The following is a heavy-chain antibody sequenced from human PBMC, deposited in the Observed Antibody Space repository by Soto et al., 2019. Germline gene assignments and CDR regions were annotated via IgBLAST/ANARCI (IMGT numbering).Heavy chain of an antibody. CDR1: GDSVTSHY. D-gene: IGHD2-15*01. V-gene: IGHV4-59*02. Sequence: PSETLSLTCSFSGDSVTSHYLTWIRQSPEKGLEWIGDMHYTGFSHYNPSLKSRVTISVDTSKNQFSLKRSSVTAADTAVYYCARRLIVVVAADYFDYWGQGTLVTVSS. CDR2: MHYTGFS. CDR3: ARRLIVVVAADYFDY. J-gene: IGHJ4*02.